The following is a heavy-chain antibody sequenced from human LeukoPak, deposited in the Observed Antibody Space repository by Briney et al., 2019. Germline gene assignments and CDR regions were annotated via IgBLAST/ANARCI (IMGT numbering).Heavy chain of an antibody. CDR3: ARDGARLTGTSGMDV. CDR1: GGSISSGGYS. CDR2: IYHSGST. D-gene: IGHD6-6*01. Sequence: PSETLSLTCAVSGGSISSGGYSWSWIRQPPGKGLEWIGYIYHSGSTYYNPSLKSRVTISVDRSKTQLSLKLTSVTAADTAVYYCARDGARLTGTSGMDVWGQGTTVTVSS. V-gene: IGHV4-30-2*01. J-gene: IGHJ6*02.